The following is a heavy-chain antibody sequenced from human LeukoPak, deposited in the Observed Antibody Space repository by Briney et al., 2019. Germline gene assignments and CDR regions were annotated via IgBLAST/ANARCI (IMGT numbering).Heavy chain of an antibody. Sequence: KASETLSLTCTVSGGSISSYYWSWIRQPAGKGLEWIGRIYTSGSTNYNPSLKSRVTMSVDTSKNQFSLKLSSVPAADTAVYYCARDFLDYYGSGSYYYYYYGMDVWGQGTTVTVSS. V-gene: IGHV4-4*07. CDR3: ARDFLDYYGSGSYYYYYYGMDV. J-gene: IGHJ6*02. D-gene: IGHD3-10*01. CDR1: GGSISSYY. CDR2: IYTSGST.